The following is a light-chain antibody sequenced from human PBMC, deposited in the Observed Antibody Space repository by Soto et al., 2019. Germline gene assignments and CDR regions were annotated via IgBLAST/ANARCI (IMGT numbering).Light chain of an antibody. CDR3: NSYAGSNNWV. CDR2: EVS. V-gene: IGLV2-8*01. CDR1: SSDVGSYNY. Sequence: QSVLTQPASVSGSPGQSITISCTGTSSDVGSYNYVSWLQQHPGKAPKLMIYEVSKRPSGVPDRFSGSKSGNTASLTVSGLQAEDEADYYCNSYAGSNNWVFGGGTKLTVL. J-gene: IGLJ3*02.